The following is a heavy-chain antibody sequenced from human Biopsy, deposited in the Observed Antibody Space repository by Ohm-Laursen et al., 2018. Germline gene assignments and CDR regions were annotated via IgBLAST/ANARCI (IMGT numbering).Heavy chain of an antibody. D-gene: IGHD3-10*01. V-gene: IGHV3-9*01. CDR2: IKWNSGKI. Sequence: SLRLSCTASGFNLGDYAMHWVRHVPGKGLEWVSGIKWNSGKIDYADSVKGRFTISRDNAKNSLYLHMNSLRTEDSAFYYCARDTGTMVRGVLYQWGQGTQVAVSS. CDR3: ARDTGTMVRGVLYQ. J-gene: IGHJ4*02. CDR1: GFNLGDYA.